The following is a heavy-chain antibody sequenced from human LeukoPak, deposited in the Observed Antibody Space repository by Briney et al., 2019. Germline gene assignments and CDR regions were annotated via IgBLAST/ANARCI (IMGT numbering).Heavy chain of an antibody. D-gene: IGHD2-2*01. CDR3: ARGRGVPAAADY. CDR1: GFTFSSYA. Sequence: GRSLRLSCAASGFTFSSYAMHWVRQAPGKGLEWVAVISYDGSNKYYADSVKGRFTISRDNSKNTLYLQMNSLRAEDTAVYYCARGRGVPAAADYWGQGTLVTVSS. J-gene: IGHJ4*02. V-gene: IGHV3-30-3*01. CDR2: ISYDGSNK.